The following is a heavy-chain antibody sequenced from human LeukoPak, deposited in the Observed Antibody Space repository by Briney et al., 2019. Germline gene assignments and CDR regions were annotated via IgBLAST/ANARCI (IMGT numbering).Heavy chain of an antibody. J-gene: IGHJ5*02. V-gene: IGHV4-59*11. D-gene: IGHD3-10*01. CDR3: VKVGYGSGTWGWFDP. CDR2: IYSGTV. CDR1: GASISGHF. Sequence: SETLSLTCNVSGASISGHFWSWIRQSPGKELECIAYIYSGTVDYNPSLKSRATISGDTSKNQVSLNLKSVTTVDTAMYYCVKVGYGSGTWGWFDPWGQGILVTVS.